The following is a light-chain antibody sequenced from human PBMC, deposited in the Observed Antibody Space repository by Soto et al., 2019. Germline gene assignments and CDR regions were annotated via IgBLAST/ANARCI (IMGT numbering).Light chain of an antibody. CDR2: GTS. J-gene: IGKJ5*01. Sequence: DIPMTQSPSFLSASVGDRVTISCRASQSINTYLNWYQHKPGKAPKLLIYGTSDLQSEVPSRFSGGGSGTDFTLTISSLQPEDFATYYCQQSFSTLLITFGQGTRLEFK. CDR3: QQSFSTLLIT. V-gene: IGKV1-39*01. CDR1: QSINTY.